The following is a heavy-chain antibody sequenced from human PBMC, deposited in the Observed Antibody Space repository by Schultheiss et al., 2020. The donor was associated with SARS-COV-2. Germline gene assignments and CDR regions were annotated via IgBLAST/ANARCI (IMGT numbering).Heavy chain of an antibody. CDR3: ARHSYYEPQFDP. J-gene: IGHJ5*02. D-gene: IGHD3-3*01. V-gene: IGHV4-59*01. CDR1: GGSFSGYY. Sequence: SETLSLTCAVYGGSFSGYYWSWIRQPPGKGLEWIGYIYYSGSTNYNPSLKSRVTISVDTSKNQFSLKLSSVTAADTAVYYCARHSYYEPQFDPWGQGTLVTVSS. CDR2: IYYSGST.